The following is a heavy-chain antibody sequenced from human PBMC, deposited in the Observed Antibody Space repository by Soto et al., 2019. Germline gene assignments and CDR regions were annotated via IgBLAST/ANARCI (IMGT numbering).Heavy chain of an antibody. Sequence: PGGSLRLSCAASGFTFSSYSMNWVRQAPGKGLEWVSSITSSGSYIYYADSVKGRFTISRDNAKNTLYLQMNSLRAEDTAVYYCGRGPPMVRGVMNYWGQGTLVTVSS. CDR1: GFTFSSYS. V-gene: IGHV3-21*01. J-gene: IGHJ4*02. CDR2: ITSSGSYI. D-gene: IGHD3-10*01. CDR3: GRGPPMVRGVMNY.